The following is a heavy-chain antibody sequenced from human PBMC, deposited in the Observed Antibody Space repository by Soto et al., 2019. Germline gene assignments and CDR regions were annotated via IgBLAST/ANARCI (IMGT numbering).Heavy chain of an antibody. Sequence: GASVKLSSKASGGTFSRYSISWVRHAPGQGLEWMGGIIPIFGTANYAQKFQGRVTITADESTSTAYMELSSLRSEDTAVYYCARGGQWLPKYYFDYWGQGTLVTVSS. CDR1: GGTFSRYS. CDR2: IIPIFGTA. V-gene: IGHV1-69*13. D-gene: IGHD6-19*01. J-gene: IGHJ4*02. CDR3: ARGGQWLPKYYFDY.